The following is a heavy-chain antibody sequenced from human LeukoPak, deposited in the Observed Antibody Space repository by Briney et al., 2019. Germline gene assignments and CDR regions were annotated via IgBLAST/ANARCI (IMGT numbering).Heavy chain of an antibody. CDR1: GFTFSSYA. V-gene: IGHV3-23*01. D-gene: IGHD6-6*01. CDR3: AKDIRSSSLYDY. CDR2: ISGSGGST. Sequence: SGGSQRLSCAASGFTFSSYAMSGVRQAPGKGLEWVSAISGSGGSTYYADSVKGRFTISRDNSKNTLYLQMNSLRAEDTAVYYCAKDIRSSSLYDYWGQGTLVTVSS. J-gene: IGHJ4*02.